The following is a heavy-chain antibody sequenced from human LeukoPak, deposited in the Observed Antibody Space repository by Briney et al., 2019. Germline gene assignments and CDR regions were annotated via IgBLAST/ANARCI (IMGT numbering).Heavy chain of an antibody. D-gene: IGHD4-17*01. J-gene: IGHJ4*02. CDR2: IKQDGSEK. Sequence: GGSLRLSCAASGFTFSGSWMTWVRQAPGKGLEWVAIIKQDGSEKYYVDSVKGRFTISRDNAKNSLYPQMNSLRAEDTAVYYCARGYGDYAYWGQGTLVTVSS. V-gene: IGHV3-7*04. CDR3: ARGYGDYAY. CDR1: GFTFSGSW.